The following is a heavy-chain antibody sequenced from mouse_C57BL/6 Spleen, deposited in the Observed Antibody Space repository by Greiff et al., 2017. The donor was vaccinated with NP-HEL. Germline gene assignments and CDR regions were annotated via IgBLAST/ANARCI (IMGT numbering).Heavy chain of an antibody. J-gene: IGHJ4*01. CDR1: GFTFSSYA. CDR3: ARETITTVVTRAMDY. D-gene: IGHD1-1*01. CDR2: ISDGGSYT. Sequence: EVHLVESGGGLVKPGGSLKLSCAASGFTFSSYAMSWVRQTPEKRLEWVATISDGGSYTYYPDNVKGRFTISRDNAKNNLYLQMSHLKSEDTAMYYCARETITTVVTRAMDYWGQGTSVTVSS. V-gene: IGHV5-4*01.